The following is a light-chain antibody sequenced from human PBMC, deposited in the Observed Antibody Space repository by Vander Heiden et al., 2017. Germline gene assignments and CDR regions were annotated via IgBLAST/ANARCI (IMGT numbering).Light chain of an antibody. Sequence: SVLTQSPGTLSLSPGERVTLSCTASQSVSSSYLAWYQQKPGQAPRLLIYGASSMATGIPDRFSGSGSGTDFTLTISRLEPEDFAVYYCQQYGSSPMYTFGQGTKLEIK. CDR2: GAS. J-gene: IGKJ2*01. V-gene: IGKV3-20*01. CDR3: QQYGSSPMYT. CDR1: QSVSSSY.